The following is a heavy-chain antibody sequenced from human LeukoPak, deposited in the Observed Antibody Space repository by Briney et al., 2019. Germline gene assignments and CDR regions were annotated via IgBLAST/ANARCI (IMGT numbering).Heavy chain of an antibody. CDR1: GFTFSRHG. Sequence: GGSLRLSCAPSGFTFSRHGMHWVRQAPGKGLEWVAIISNDGSRKYYAHSVEGRFTISRDNSKNTLYLQMDSLRAEDTAVYYCARDRAWNYFDYWGQGTLVTVPS. CDR2: ISNDGSRK. V-gene: IGHV3-30*03. D-gene: IGHD3-3*01. CDR3: ARDRAWNYFDY. J-gene: IGHJ4*02.